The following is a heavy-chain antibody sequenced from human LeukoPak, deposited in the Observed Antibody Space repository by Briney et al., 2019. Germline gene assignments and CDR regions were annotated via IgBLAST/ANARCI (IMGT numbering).Heavy chain of an antibody. V-gene: IGHV4-4*02. CDR3: ARGTPYRYYYDSSGYSPFFDY. CDR2: IYHSGST. D-gene: IGHD3-22*01. CDR1: GGSISSSNW. J-gene: IGHJ4*02. Sequence: PSETLSLTCAVSGGSISSSNWWSGVRQPPGKGREWIGEIYHSGSTNYNPSLNTLLTISVDNSTNQFSLKLSSVTAADTAVYYCARGTPYRYYYDSSGYSPFFDYWGQGTLVTVSS.